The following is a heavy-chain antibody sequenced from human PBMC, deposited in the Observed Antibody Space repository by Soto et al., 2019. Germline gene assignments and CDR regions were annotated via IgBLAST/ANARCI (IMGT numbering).Heavy chain of an antibody. CDR1: GFTFSSYS. D-gene: IGHD3-3*01. Sequence: EVQLVESGGGLVQPGGSLRLSCAASGFTFSSYSMNWVRQAPGKGLEWVSYISSSSSTIYYADSVKGRFTISRDNAKNSLYLQMNRLRDEDTAVYYCATDVLRFLESSYYYYGMDVWGQGTTVTVSS. CDR2: ISSSSSTI. CDR3: ATDVLRFLESSYYYYGMDV. V-gene: IGHV3-48*02. J-gene: IGHJ6*02.